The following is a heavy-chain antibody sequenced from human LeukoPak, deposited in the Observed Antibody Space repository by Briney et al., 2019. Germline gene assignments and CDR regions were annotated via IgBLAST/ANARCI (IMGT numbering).Heavy chain of an antibody. CDR1: GFTFDDYA. J-gene: IGHJ6*03. CDR3: ARGGITIFGVVIYMDV. Sequence: GGSLRLSCAASGFTFDDYAMHWVRQAPGKGLEWVSGISWNSGSIGYADSVKGRFTISRDNAKNSLYLQMNSLRAEDTALYYCARGGITIFGVVIYMDVWGKGTTVTVSS. V-gene: IGHV3-9*01. D-gene: IGHD3-3*01. CDR2: ISWNSGSI.